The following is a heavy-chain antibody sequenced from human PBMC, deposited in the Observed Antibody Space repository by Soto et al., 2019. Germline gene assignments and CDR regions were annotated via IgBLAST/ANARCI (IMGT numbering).Heavy chain of an antibody. V-gene: IGHV3-48*02. D-gene: IGHD3-16*01. CDR2: IHSIRSII. CDR1: GFTFSSHA. Sequence: EVQLVESGGGLVQPGGSLRLSCAVSGFTFSSHAMNWVRQAPGKGLEWVAYIHSIRSIIYYADSVKGRFTISRDNAKNSLYLQMDSLRDDDTAVYYCARDARNADYDYGGQGTLVTVSS. CDR3: ARDARNADYDY. J-gene: IGHJ4*02.